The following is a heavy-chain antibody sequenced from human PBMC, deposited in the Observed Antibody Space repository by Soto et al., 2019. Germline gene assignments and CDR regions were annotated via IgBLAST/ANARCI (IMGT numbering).Heavy chain of an antibody. V-gene: IGHV1-69*13. D-gene: IGHD2-15*01. CDR3: SIVTAYGMDV. CDR2: IIPVYGTP. J-gene: IGHJ6*02. CDR1: GGTFNKYA. Sequence: GASVKVSCKATGGTFNKYAISWVRQAPGQGLEWMVGIIPVYGTPHYAQRFQDRVTIIADESTTTAYMEVNDLRGDDTAIYYCSIVTAYGMDVWGPGTTVTVSS.